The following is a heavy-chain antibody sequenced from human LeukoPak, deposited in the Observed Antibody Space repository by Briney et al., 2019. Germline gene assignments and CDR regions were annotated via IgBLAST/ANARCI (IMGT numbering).Heavy chain of an antibody. V-gene: IGHV1-18*01. J-gene: IGHJ6*03. CDR1: GYTFTSYG. CDR2: ISAHNGIT. Sequence: ASVKVSCKASGYTFTSYGISWVRQAPGQGLEWMGWISAHNGITNYAQKLQGRVTMTTDTSTSTAYMELGTLRSDDTAVYYCARDFYYYDSSGYYYYYYYMDVWGKGTTVTISS. CDR3: ARDFYYYDSSGYYYYYYYMDV. D-gene: IGHD3-22*01.